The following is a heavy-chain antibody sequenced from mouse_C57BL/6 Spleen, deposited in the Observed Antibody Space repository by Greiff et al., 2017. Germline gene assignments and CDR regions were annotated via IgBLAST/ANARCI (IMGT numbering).Heavy chain of an antibody. J-gene: IGHJ4*01. CDR3: ARGGTGVMNYAIAY. V-gene: IGHV1-52*01. D-gene: IGHD2-14*01. CDR1: GYTFTSYW. CDR2: IDPSDSDT. Sequence: QVQLQQPGAELVRPGSSVKLSCKASGYTFTSYWMHWVKQRPIQGLEWIGNIDPSDSDTHYNQKFKDKATLTVDKSSSTAYMQLSSLTSEDSAVYYGARGGTGVMNYAIAYWGQGTLVTVSA.